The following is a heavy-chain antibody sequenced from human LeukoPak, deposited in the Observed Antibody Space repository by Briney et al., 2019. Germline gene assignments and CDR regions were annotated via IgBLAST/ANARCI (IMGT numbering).Heavy chain of an antibody. CDR1: GGSFSGYY. CDR3: ARGPRWWRSSTSCYGYYFDY. D-gene: IGHD2-2*01. CDR2: INHSGST. Sequence: PSETLSLTCAVYGGSFSGYYWSWIRQPPGKGLEWIGEINHSGSTNYNPSLKSRVTISVDTSKNQFSLKLSSVTAADTALYYCARGPRWWRSSTSCYGYYFDYWGQGTLVTVSS. J-gene: IGHJ4*02. V-gene: IGHV4-34*01.